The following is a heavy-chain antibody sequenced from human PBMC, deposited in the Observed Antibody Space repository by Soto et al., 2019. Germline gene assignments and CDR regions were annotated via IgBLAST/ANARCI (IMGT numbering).Heavy chain of an antibody. J-gene: IGHJ6*02. CDR3: VRGEVLMDV. V-gene: IGHV1-3*05. D-gene: IGHD2-8*01. Sequence: QVQVVQSGAEEKKPGASVKVSCKASGYTFTSYGMHWVRQAPGQRLEWMGWINAGNGNTKYLQKFQGRVTITRDTSASTAYMELSSLRSEDTAVYYCVRGEVLMDVWGQGTTVTVSS. CDR1: GYTFTSYG. CDR2: INAGNGNT.